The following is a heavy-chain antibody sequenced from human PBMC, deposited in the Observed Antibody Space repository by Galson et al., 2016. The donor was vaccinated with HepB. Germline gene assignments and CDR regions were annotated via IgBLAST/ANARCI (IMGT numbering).Heavy chain of an antibody. CDR2: VDHSGSA. V-gene: IGHV4-34*01. D-gene: IGHD2-15*01. CDR1: GGSLSGYW. J-gene: IGHJ1*01. Sequence: ETLSLTCAVTGGSLSGYWWSWIRQPPGKGLEWVGDVDHSGSAKFNPSLKSRVTISVDTSKNQFSLRLTSVTAADTALYFCARYSSSWSKYFQLWGRGSQVVVSS. CDR3: ARYSSSWSKYFQL.